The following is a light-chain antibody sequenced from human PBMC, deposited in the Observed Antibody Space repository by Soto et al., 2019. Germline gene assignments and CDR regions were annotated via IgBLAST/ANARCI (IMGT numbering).Light chain of an antibody. CDR1: QSVSNNY. Sequence: EIVLTQSPGTLSLSPGESATLSCRASQSVSNNYLAWYQQKPGQAPRLLIYGASNRATGIPDRFSGSESGTDFTLTISRLEPEDFAVYYCQQYGSSGTFGQGTKVDIK. CDR3: QQYGSSGT. J-gene: IGKJ1*01. CDR2: GAS. V-gene: IGKV3-20*01.